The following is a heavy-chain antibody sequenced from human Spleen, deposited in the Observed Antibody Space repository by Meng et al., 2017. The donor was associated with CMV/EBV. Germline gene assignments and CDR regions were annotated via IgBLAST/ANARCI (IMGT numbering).Heavy chain of an antibody. CDR1: GESCSGYY. Sequence: TCDVYGESCSGYYWRGLRQPPGKGLEWIGEINNSGSTNYIPSLKSRVTISVDTSKNQFSRKLSSVTAADTAVYYCARVVVGRYYFDYWGQGTLVTVSS. CDR2: INNSGST. J-gene: IGHJ4*02. D-gene: IGHD2-21*01. V-gene: IGHV4-34*01. CDR3: ARVVVGRYYFDY.